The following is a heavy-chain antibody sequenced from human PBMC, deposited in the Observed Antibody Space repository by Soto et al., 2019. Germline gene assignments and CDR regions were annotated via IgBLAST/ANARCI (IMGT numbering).Heavy chain of an antibody. CDR1: GGSISSYY. J-gene: IGHJ4*02. Sequence: SETLSLTCTVSGGSISSYYWSWIRQPPGKGLEWIGYIYYSRSTNYKPSIKSRVTIKIDTSKNQFSLKLRSVTAADTAVYYCARHAPHYDSSGYEADFDYWGQGTLVTVSS. D-gene: IGHD3-22*01. CDR3: ARHAPHYDSSGYEADFDY. V-gene: IGHV4-59*08. CDR2: IYYSRST.